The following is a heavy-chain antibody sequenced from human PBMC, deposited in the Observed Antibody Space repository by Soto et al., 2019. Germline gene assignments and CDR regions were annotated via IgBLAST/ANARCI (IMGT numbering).Heavy chain of an antibody. CDR2: ISDDGDKV. D-gene: IGHD3-22*01. CDR1: EFTFSVYA. J-gene: IGHJ3*02. Sequence: QVQLVESGGGVVQPGRSLRLSCAASEFTFSVYAMHWVRQAPGKGLEWVAVISDDGDKVFYADSMKDRLTISRDNSKSTLFLQLTSLGPEDTALYYCARAHYHDSSGPNGHAFDIWGQGTLVTVSS. V-gene: IGHV3-30-3*01. CDR3: ARAHYHDSSGPNGHAFDI.